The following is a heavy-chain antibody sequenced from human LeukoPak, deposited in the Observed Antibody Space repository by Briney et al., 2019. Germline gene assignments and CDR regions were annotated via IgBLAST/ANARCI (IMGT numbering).Heavy chain of an antibody. CDR1: GFTFSNYP. V-gene: IGHV3-30*04. CDR2: ISYDGSNE. D-gene: IGHD1-26*01. CDR3: ARGSGSYLYYFDS. Sequence: GRSLRLSCAASGFTFSNYPMHWVRQAPGKGLEWVALISYDGSNEYYADSVKGRFTISRDNSKNTLYLQMNSLRAEDTAVYYCARGSGSYLYYFDSWGQGTLVTVSS. J-gene: IGHJ4*02.